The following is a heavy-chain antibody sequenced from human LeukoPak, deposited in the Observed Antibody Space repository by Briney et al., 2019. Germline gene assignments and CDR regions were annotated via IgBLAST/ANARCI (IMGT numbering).Heavy chain of an antibody. Sequence: PGGSLRLSCAASGFTFSSYAMSWVRQAPGKGLEWVSAISGSGGSTYYADSVKGRFTISRENSKNTLYLQMNSLRAEDTAVYYCAGPPIGRYFQHWGQGTLVTVSS. CDR3: AGPPIGRYFQH. V-gene: IGHV3-23*01. CDR1: GFTFSSYA. D-gene: IGHD2/OR15-2a*01. CDR2: ISGSGGST. J-gene: IGHJ1*01.